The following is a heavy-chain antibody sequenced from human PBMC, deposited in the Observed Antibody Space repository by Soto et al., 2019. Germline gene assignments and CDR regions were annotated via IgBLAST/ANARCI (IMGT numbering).Heavy chain of an antibody. V-gene: IGHV3-9*01. D-gene: IGHD5-12*01. CDR2: ISWDSGTI. J-gene: IGHJ5*02. CDR3: VQGRYPTMATPLDH. Sequence: SLRLSCAASGFTFDNCGMHWVRQAPGKGLEWVSGISWDSGTIGYADSVKGRFIISRDDAKNSLYLQMNSLRGEDTALYYCVQGRYPTMATPLDHWGQGTL. CDR1: GFTFDNCG.